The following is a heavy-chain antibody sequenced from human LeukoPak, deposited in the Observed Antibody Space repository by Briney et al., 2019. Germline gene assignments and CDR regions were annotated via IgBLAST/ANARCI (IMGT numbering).Heavy chain of an antibody. V-gene: IGHV4-61*02. Sequence: SETLSLTCTVSGGSISSGSYYWSWIRQPAGKGLEWIGRIYTSGSTNYNPSLKSRVTISVDMSKNQFSLKLSSVTAADTAVYYCARDGPWSSGFDYWGQGTLVTVSS. J-gene: IGHJ4*02. CDR1: GGSISSGSYY. CDR2: IYTSGST. D-gene: IGHD1-26*01. CDR3: ARDGPWSSGFDY.